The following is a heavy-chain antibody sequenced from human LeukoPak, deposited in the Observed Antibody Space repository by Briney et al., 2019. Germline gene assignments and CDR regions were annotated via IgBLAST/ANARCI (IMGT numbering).Heavy chain of an antibody. CDR2: IIPIFGTA. D-gene: IGHD3-16*01. CDR3: ARRLDDYVWGGYYMDV. J-gene: IGHJ6*03. CDR1: GGTFSSYA. Sequence: ASVKVSCKASGGTFSSYAISWVRQAPGQGLEWMGGIIPIFGTANYAQKFQGRVTITADESTSTAYMELSSLRSEDTAVYYCARRLDDYVWGGYYMDVWGKGTTVTVSS. V-gene: IGHV1-69*13.